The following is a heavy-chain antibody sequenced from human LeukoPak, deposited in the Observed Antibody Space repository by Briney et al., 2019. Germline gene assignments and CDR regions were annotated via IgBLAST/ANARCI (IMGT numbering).Heavy chain of an antibody. CDR3: ATDLQLLDAFDI. CDR1: GYTLTELS. J-gene: IGHJ3*02. Sequence: ASVKVSCKVSGYTLTELSMHWVRQAPGKGLEWMGGFDPEDGETIYAQKFQGRVTMTEDTSTDTAYMELSSLRSEDTAAYYCATDLQLLDAFDIWGQGTMVTVSS. D-gene: IGHD2-2*01. CDR2: FDPEDGET. V-gene: IGHV1-24*01.